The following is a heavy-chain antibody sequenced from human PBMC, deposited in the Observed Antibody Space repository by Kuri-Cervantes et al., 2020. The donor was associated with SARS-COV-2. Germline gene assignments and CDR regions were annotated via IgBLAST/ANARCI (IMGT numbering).Heavy chain of an antibody. Sequence: ASVKVSCKASGYIFTGYYIHWVRQAPGQGLEWMGWINPNRGDTNYAQRFQGRVTVTRDTSISTAYMELSSLSSDDTAVYYCARRVAVSAPSGYCGLDVWGQGTTVTVSS. D-gene: IGHD6-19*01. CDR2: INPNRGDT. J-gene: IGHJ6*02. CDR3: ARRVAVSAPSGYCGLDV. V-gene: IGHV1-2*02. CDR1: GYIFTGYY.